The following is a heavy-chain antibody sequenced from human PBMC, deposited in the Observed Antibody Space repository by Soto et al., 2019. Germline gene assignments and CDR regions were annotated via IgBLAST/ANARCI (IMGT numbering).Heavy chain of an antibody. D-gene: IGHD2-15*01. Sequence: GGSLRLSCAASGFSFSTYTMSWLRQAPGKGLEWVSAISGSGGSTYYADSVKGRFTISRDNSKNTLYLQMNSLRAEDTAVYYCAKDTRYCSGGSCYGGTNRFDPWGQGTLVTVSS. J-gene: IGHJ5*02. CDR2: ISGSGGST. CDR3: AKDTRYCSGGSCYGGTNRFDP. V-gene: IGHV3-23*01. CDR1: GFSFSTYT.